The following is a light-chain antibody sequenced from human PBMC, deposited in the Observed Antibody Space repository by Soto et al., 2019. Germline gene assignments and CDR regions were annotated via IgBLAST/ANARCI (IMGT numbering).Light chain of an antibody. CDR3: QQYYSTPLT. Sequence: DIVMTQSPDVLAVSLGERATINCKSSQNILYTSNNKNYLGWYQKKPGQPPKLLIYWASTRESGAPDRFSGSGSGTDFTLTISSLQADDVAVYYCQQYYSTPLTFGQGTKVHIK. V-gene: IGKV4-1*01. CDR2: WAS. CDR1: QNILYTSNNKNY. J-gene: IGKJ1*01.